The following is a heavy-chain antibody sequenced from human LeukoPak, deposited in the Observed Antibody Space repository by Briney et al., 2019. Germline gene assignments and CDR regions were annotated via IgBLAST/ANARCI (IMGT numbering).Heavy chain of an antibody. Sequence: GGSLRLSCAASGFTLSEYGMHWVRQAPGKGLEWVAFIRYDGNKKYYIDSVRGRFTTSGDNSMNTVSLQMDSLRTEDTAVYYCARNAHSFDSSGYYFHFWGQGTLVTVSS. CDR1: GFTLSEYG. V-gene: IGHV3-30*02. D-gene: IGHD3-22*01. CDR3: ARNAHSFDSSGYYFHF. CDR2: IRYDGNKK. J-gene: IGHJ4*02.